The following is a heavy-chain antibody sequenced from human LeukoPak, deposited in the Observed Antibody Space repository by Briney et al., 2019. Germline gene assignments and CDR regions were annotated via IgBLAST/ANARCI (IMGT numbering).Heavy chain of an antibody. V-gene: IGHV3-48*01. J-gene: IGHJ4*02. D-gene: IGHD2-2*01. CDR3: AKAGGTSCFMVTGDC. CDR2: ISSSSSTI. Sequence: QPGGSLRLSCAASGFTFSSYSMNWVRQAPGKGLEWVSYISSSSSTIYYADSVEGRFTISRDNFKNTLYLQMNSLRAEDTAVYYCAKAGGTSCFMVTGDCWGQGTLVTVSS. CDR1: GFTFSSYS.